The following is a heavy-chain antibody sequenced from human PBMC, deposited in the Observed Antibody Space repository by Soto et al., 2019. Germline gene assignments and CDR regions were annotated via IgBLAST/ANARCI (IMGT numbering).Heavy chain of an antibody. D-gene: IGHD3-22*01. V-gene: IGHV1-18*01. CDR3: ARSSYYYDSSGYGFNDY. Sequence: ASVKVSCKASGYTFTSYGISWVRQAPGQGLEWMGWISAYNGNTNYAQKLQGRVTMTTDTSTSTAYMELRSLRSDDTAVYYCARSSYYYDSSGYGFNDYWGQGTLVTVSS. CDR2: ISAYNGNT. CDR1: GYTFTSYG. J-gene: IGHJ4*02.